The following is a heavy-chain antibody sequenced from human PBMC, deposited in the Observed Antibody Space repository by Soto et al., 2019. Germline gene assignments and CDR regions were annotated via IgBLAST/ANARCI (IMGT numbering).Heavy chain of an antibody. D-gene: IGHD5-18*01. V-gene: IGHV3-21*01. CDR3: ARGEGYSYGDYYYGMDV. CDR2: ISSSSSYI. J-gene: IGHJ6*02. Sequence: GGSLRLSCSASGFTFSSDSMNSVRQAPGKGLEWVSSISSSSSYIYYADSVKGRFTISRDNAKNSLYLQMNSLRAEDTAVYYCARGEGYSYGDYYYGMDVWGQGTTVTVSS. CDR1: GFTFSSDS.